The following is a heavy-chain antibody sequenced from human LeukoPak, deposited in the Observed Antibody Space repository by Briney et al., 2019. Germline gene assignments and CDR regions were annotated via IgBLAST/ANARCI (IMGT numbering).Heavy chain of an antibody. Sequence: GGSLRLSCAASGFTFSSYAMHWVRQAPGKGLEWVAVISYDGSNKYYADSVKGRFTISRDNSKNTLYLQMNSLRSEDTAVYYCARKHIAAAAKDAFDIWGQGTMVTVSS. J-gene: IGHJ3*02. CDR3: ARKHIAAAAKDAFDI. CDR2: ISYDGSNK. CDR1: GFTFSSYA. V-gene: IGHV3-30-3*01. D-gene: IGHD6-13*01.